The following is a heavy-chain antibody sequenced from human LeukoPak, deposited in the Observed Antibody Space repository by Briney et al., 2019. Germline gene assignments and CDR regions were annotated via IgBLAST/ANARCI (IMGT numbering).Heavy chain of an antibody. CDR1: GLTLSNYG. D-gene: IGHD3-22*01. Sequence: GGSLRLSCAVPGLTLSNYGMSWVRQAPGKGLEWVAGISDRGGRTNYADSVKGRFTISRDNPRNTLYLQMNSLSAEDTAVYFCAKRGVVIRVILVGFHKEAYYFDSWGQGALVTVSS. CDR2: ISDRGGRT. V-gene: IGHV3-23*01. CDR3: AKRGVVIRVILVGFHKEAYYFDS. J-gene: IGHJ4*02.